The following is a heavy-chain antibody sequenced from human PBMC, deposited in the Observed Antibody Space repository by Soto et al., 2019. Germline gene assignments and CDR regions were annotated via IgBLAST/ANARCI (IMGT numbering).Heavy chain of an antibody. V-gene: IGHV1-8*01. Sequence: WASVKVSCKASGYTFSNYEINWLRQASGQGLEWMGRMNPNDGNTGYAQNFQGRVSMTRNTSINTAYMELSSLRSDDTAVYYCARGPRESGEWLLFDYWGQGALVTVSS. CDR3: ARGPRESGEWLLFDY. CDR1: GYTFSNYE. CDR2: MNPNDGNT. D-gene: IGHD3-3*01. J-gene: IGHJ4*02.